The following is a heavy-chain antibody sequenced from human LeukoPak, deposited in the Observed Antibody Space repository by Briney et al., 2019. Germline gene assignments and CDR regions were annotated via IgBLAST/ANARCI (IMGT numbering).Heavy chain of an antibody. Sequence: GGSLRLSCAASGFTFDDYAMHWVRQAPGKGLEWVSAISWNSGSIGYADSVKGRFTISRDNAKNSLYLQMNSLRAEDMALYYCAKGRGITIFGVVIHWGQGTLVTVSS. CDR3: AKGRGITIFGVVIH. CDR1: GFTFDDYA. D-gene: IGHD3-3*01. J-gene: IGHJ4*02. V-gene: IGHV3-9*03. CDR2: ISWNSGSI.